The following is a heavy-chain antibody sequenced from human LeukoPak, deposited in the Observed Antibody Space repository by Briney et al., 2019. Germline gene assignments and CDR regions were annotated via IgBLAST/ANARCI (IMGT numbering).Heavy chain of an antibody. Sequence: GSLRLSCAASGFTFSDYYMSWIRQAPGKGLEWVSYISSSGSTIYYADSVKGRFTISRDNAKNSLYLQMNSLRAEDTAVYYCARHLDRGYSYGVIDYWGQGTLVTVSS. CDR2: ISSSGSTI. V-gene: IGHV3-11*01. D-gene: IGHD5-18*01. CDR1: GFTFSDYY. J-gene: IGHJ4*02. CDR3: ARHLDRGYSYGVIDY.